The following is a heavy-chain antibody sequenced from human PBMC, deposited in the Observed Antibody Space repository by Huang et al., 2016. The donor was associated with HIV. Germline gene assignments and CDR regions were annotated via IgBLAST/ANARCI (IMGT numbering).Heavy chain of an antibody. CDR2: MYASGTT. CDR1: GASMNNGSPP. D-gene: IGHD3-3*01. V-gene: IGHV4-61*09. J-gene: IGHJ6*03. Sequence: QVQLQESGPGLLRPSQTLSLTCTVSGASMNNGSPPWTWIRQPAGKGLDWIGHMYASGTTNYNPSLRSRVTISVDKSKNQFSLKLTSVTAADTAVYYCARGVSILGVVSYYMDVWGKGTTVTVSS. CDR3: ARGVSILGVVSYYMDV.